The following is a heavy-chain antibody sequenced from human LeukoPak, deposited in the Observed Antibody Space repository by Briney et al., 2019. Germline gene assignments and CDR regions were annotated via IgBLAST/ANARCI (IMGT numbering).Heavy chain of an antibody. CDR2: IYYSGST. Sequence: SETLSLTCTVSGGSISSYYWSWIRQPPGKGLEWIGYIYYSGSTNYNPSLKSRVTISVDTSKNQFSLKLSSVTAADTAVYYCARSAGRYDFWTFWGQGTLVTVSS. CDR3: ARSAGRYDFWTF. J-gene: IGHJ4*02. V-gene: IGHV4-59*01. CDR1: GGSISSYY. D-gene: IGHD3-3*01.